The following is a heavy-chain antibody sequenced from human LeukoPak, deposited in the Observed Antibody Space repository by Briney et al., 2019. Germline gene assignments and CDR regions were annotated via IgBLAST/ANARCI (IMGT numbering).Heavy chain of an antibody. Sequence: QAGGSLRLSCIASGFTFSDYWMHWVRQAPGKGPVWVSRIISDGSSVSYVDSVKGRFTISRDNSKNTLYLQMNSLRAEDTAVYYCAKGPDPPYYDFWSGYYSIYGAFDIWGHGTMVTVSS. CDR3: AKGPDPPYYDFWSGYYSIYGAFDI. CDR1: GFTFSDYW. V-gene: IGHV3-74*01. D-gene: IGHD3-3*01. J-gene: IGHJ3*02. CDR2: IISDGSSV.